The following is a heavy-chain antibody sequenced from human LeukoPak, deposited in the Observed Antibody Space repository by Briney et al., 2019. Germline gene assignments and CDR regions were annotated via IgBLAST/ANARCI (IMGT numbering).Heavy chain of an antibody. CDR2: INAGNGNT. CDR1: GYTFTSYA. Sequence: GASVKDSCKASGYTFTSYAMHWVRQAPGQRLEWMGWINAGNGNTKYSQKFQGRVTITRDTSASTAYMELSSLRSEDTAVYYCARAVGATRDFDYWGQGTLVTVSS. J-gene: IGHJ4*02. D-gene: IGHD1-26*01. CDR3: ARAVGATRDFDY. V-gene: IGHV1-3*01.